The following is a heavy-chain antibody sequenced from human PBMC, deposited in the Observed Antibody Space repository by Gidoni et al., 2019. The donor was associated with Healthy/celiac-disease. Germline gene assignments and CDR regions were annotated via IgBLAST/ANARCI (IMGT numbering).Heavy chain of an antibody. CDR1: GGSISRSNR. Sequence: QVQLQASGPGLVQPSGTLSPTCAASGGSISRSNRWSWVRPPPGKGLEWIGEISHSGSTNYHPSLKSRVTISVDKSKNQFSLKLSSVTAADTAVYYCARYVRQQLGEANWFDPWGQGTLVTVSS. CDR3: ARYVRQQLGEANWFDP. CDR2: ISHSGST. D-gene: IGHD6-6*01. V-gene: IGHV4-4*02. J-gene: IGHJ5*02.